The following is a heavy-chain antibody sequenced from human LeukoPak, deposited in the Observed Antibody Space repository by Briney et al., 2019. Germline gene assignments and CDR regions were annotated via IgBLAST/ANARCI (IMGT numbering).Heavy chain of an antibody. CDR3: ARDPRKDIVATIPLYYYYYYYMGV. J-gene: IGHJ6*03. CDR2: ISSSSSYI. V-gene: IGHV3-21*01. Sequence: KTGGSLRLSCAASGFTFSSYSMNWVRQAPGKGLGWVSSISSSSSYIYYADSVKGRFTISRDNAKNSLYLQMNSLRAEDTAVYYCARDPRKDIVATIPLYYYYYYYMGVWGKGTTVTVSS. D-gene: IGHD5-12*01. CDR1: GFTFSSYS.